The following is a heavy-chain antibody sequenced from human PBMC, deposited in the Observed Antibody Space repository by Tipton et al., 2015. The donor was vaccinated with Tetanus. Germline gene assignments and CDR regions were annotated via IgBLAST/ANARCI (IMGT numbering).Heavy chain of an antibody. CDR1: GDSISSNY. CDR2: ISYSGST. V-gene: IGHV4-59*01. CDR3: ARANYNFPKKGPFDS. J-gene: IGHJ4*02. D-gene: IGHD3-3*01. Sequence: GLVKPSETLSLTCTVSGDSISSNYWSWIRQPPGKGLEWLAYISYSGSTNSNYALKSRITISRDTSKNQISLKLTSVTAADTAVYYCARANYNFPKKGPFDSWGQGTLVTVSS.